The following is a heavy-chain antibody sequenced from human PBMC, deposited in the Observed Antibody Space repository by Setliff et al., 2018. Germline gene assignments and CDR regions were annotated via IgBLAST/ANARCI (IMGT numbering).Heavy chain of an antibody. Sequence: SETLSLTCTVSGDSISSRRSYWGWFRQPAGKGLEWIGQIYTSWSTNYNPSLKSRVTISLDTSTNPFSLSLSSVTAADTAVYHCARMSGFQYMDVWGKGTTVTVSS. CDR1: GDSISSRRSY. CDR2: IYTSWST. J-gene: IGHJ6*03. V-gene: IGHV4-61*09. D-gene: IGHD3-3*01. CDR3: ARMSGFQYMDV.